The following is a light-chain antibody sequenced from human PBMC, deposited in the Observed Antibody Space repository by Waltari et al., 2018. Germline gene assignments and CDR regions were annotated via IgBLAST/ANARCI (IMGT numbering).Light chain of an antibody. V-gene: IGLV1-44*01. Sequence: QSVLTQPPSASVTPGQRVTRSFHGSSSNLGLYSVNWYQQLPGPAPKLPISNSHQRPSGFPDRFSGSKSGTSASLAVSGLLSEDEGDYYCAVWDDSLNGPVFGRGTKLTVL. CDR3: AVWDDSLNGPV. CDR1: SSNLGLYS. J-gene: IGLJ3*02. CDR2: NSH.